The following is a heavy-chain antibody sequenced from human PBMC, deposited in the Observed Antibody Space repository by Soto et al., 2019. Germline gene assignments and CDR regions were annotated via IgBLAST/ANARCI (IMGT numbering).Heavy chain of an antibody. CDR1: GGSISSSNW. V-gene: IGHV4-4*02. CDR3: ARSNSGSYYEVFDY. CDR2: IYHSGTT. D-gene: IGHD1-26*01. Sequence: QVQLQESGPGLVKPSGTLSLTCAVSGGSISSSNWWSWVRQPPGKGLEWNGEIYHSGTTNYNPSLKSRVTISVDKSKNQFSLKLSSVTAADTAVYYCARSNSGSYYEVFDYWGQGTLVTVSS. J-gene: IGHJ4*02.